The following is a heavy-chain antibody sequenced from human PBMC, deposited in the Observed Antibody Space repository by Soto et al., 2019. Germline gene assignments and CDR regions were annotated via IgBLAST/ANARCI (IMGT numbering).Heavy chain of an antibody. Sequence: PGGSLRLSCAASGFTFISYAMHWVRQAPGEGLEWVALISNDGSQKYYADSVKGRITISRDNSKNMVSLRMNSLRAEDMAVYYCAKYMTLLWFGELGPWGQGTTVTVSS. CDR2: ISNDGSQK. CDR3: AKYMTLLWFGELGP. V-gene: IGHV3-30*18. D-gene: IGHD3-10*01. J-gene: IGHJ6*02. CDR1: GFTFISYA.